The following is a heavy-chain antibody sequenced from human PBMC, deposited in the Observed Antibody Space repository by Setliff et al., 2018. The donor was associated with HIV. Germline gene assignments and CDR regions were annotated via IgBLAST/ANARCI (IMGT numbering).Heavy chain of an antibody. D-gene: IGHD3-22*01. Sequence: TLSLTCTVSGGSISSDNWWSWVRQPPGKGLEWIGEIYHSGSTNYNPSLKSRVTISVDTSKNQFSLKLNSVTAADTAVYYCARGDYYDSTGYEGLDSWGRGTLVTVSS. CDR2: IYHSGST. CDR1: GGSISSDNW. V-gene: IGHV4-4*02. J-gene: IGHJ4*02. CDR3: ARGDYYDSTGYEGLDS.